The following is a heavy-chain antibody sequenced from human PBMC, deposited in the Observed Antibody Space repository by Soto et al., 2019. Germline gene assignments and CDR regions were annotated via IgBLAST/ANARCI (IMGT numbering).Heavy chain of an antibody. CDR1: EFTFSSYA. Sequence: VQLLESGGGLVQPGGSLRLSCAASEFTFSSYAMSWVRQAPGKGLEWVSSLSGSGDYTYYADSVKGRFTISRDNSKNTLYLQMNSLRVEDTAVYYCAKGLYARSSKMGAFDYWGQGTLVTVSS. CDR3: AKGLYARSSKMGAFDY. V-gene: IGHV3-23*01. CDR2: LSGSGDYT. J-gene: IGHJ4*02. D-gene: IGHD6-6*01.